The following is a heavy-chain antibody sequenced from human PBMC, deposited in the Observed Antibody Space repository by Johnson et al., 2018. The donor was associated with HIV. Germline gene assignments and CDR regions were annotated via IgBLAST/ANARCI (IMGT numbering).Heavy chain of an antibody. Sequence: QVQLVESGGGVVQPGRSLRLSCAASGFTFSRYGMHWVRQAPGKGLEWVAVIWYDGSNKYYADSVKGRFTISRDNSKNTLYLQMRSLRAEDTGISFYMRESRSVAPGCFGFDIWGQGTSVTVSS. CDR2: IWYDGSNK. CDR1: GFTFSRYG. D-gene: IGHD3-3*01. CDR3: MRESRSVAPGCFGFDI. V-gene: IGHV3-33*01. J-gene: IGHJ3*02.